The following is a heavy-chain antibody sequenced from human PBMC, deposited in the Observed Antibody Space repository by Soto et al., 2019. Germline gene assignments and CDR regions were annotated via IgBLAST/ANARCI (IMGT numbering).Heavy chain of an antibody. CDR3: ARRYSSGWFDY. CDR1: GGSISTSSYY. Sequence: SETLSLTCTVSGGSISTSSYYWGWIRQPPGKGLEWIGGIYYSGSTYYNPSLMSRVTISVDTSKNQFSLNLSSVTAADTAVYYCARRYSSGWFDYWGQGTLVTVSS. CDR2: IYYSGST. J-gene: IGHJ5*01. V-gene: IGHV4-39*01. D-gene: IGHD6-19*01.